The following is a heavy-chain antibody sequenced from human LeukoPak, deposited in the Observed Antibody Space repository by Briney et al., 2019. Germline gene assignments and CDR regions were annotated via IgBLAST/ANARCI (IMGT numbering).Heavy chain of an antibody. CDR1: GFTVNNNY. J-gene: IGHJ4*02. V-gene: IGHV3-53*01. Sequence: PGGSLRLSCAASGFTVNNNYMTWVRQAPGKGLEGVSVIYSNNTTYYADSVKGRFTISRDSSKNTLYLQMNSLRAEDTAVYYCARGISMMIVAPGYWGQGTLVTVSS. CDR2: IYSNNTT. CDR3: ARGISMMIVAPGY. D-gene: IGHD3-22*01.